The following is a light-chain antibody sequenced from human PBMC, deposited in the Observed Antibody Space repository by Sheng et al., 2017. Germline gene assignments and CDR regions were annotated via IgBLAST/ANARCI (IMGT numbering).Light chain of an antibody. Sequence: DIVMTQSPLSLPVTPGEPASISCRSSQSLLHSNGINYLDWYLQKPGQSPLLLIHLGSNRASGVPDRFSGSGSGTDFTLRISRVEADDIGVYYCMQILQPSITFGQGTRLEIK. CDR1: QSLLHSNGINY. CDR3: MQILQPSIT. CDR2: LGS. V-gene: IGKV2-28*01. J-gene: IGKJ5*01.